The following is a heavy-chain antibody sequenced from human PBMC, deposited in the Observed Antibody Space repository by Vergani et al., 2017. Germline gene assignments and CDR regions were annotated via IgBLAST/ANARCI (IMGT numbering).Heavy chain of an antibody. J-gene: IGHJ4*02. D-gene: IGHD6-13*01. CDR3: AHGGIAAAGHHKYDFDY. V-gene: IGHV2-5*02. CDR1: GFSLSTSGVG. Sequence: ITLKESGPTLVKPTQTLTLTCTFSGFSLSTSGVGVGWIRQPPGKALEWLALIYWDDDKRYSPSLKSRLTITKDTSKNQVVLTMTNMDPVDTATYYCAHGGIAAAGHHKYDFDYWGQGTLVTVSS. CDR2: IYWDDDK.